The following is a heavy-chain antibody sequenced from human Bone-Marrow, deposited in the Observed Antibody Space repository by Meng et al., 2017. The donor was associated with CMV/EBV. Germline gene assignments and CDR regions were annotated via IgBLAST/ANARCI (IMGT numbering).Heavy chain of an antibody. CDR1: GFTFSSYA. CDR2: ISGSGGST. J-gene: IGHJ6*02. CDR3: AREGWKSAYYGMDV. D-gene: IGHD1-1*01. V-gene: IGHV3-23*01. Sequence: GESLKISCAASGFTFSSYAMSWVRQAPGKGLEWVSAISGSGGSTYYADSVKGRFTISRDNSKNTLYLQMNSLRAEDTAVYYCAREGWKSAYYGMDVWGQGTTVTFAS.